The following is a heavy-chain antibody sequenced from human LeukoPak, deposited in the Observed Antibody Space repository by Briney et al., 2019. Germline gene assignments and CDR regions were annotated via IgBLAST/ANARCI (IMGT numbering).Heavy chain of an antibody. J-gene: IGHJ6*02. CDR3: AKDAGDSPHYYYYYGMDV. Sequence: GGSLRLSCEASGFPFGDYAMHWVRQAPGKGLEWVSGISWNSGSSGYVDSVKGRFTVSRDNAKNSLYLQTNSLRSEDTALYFCAKDAGDSPHYYYYYGMDVWGQGTTVTVSS. CDR1: GFPFGDYA. V-gene: IGHV3-9*01. D-gene: IGHD2-21*02. CDR2: ISWNSGSS.